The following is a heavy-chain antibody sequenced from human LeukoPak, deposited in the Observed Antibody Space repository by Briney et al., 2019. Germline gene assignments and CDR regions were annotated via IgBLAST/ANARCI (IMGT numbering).Heavy chain of an antibody. CDR2: IYYSGST. J-gene: IGHJ5*02. CDR3: ARGATTVTTTWFDP. CDR1: GGSISSGGYY. D-gene: IGHD4-17*01. V-gene: IGHV4-31*03. Sequence: SETLSLTCTVSGGSISSGGYYWSWIRQHPGKGLEWIGYIYYSGSTYYNPSLKSRVTISVDTSKNQFSLKLSSVTAADTAVYYCARGATTVTTTWFDPWGQGTLVTVSS.